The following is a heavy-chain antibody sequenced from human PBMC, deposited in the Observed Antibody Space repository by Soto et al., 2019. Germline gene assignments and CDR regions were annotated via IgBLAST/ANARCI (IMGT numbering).Heavy chain of an antibody. CDR1: GFSFSTSGVG. CDR2: IYWNDDR. Sequence: ESGPTLVNPTQTLTLTCTFSGFSFSTSGVGVGWIRQPPGKALEWLALIYWNDDRRYSPSLKSRLTITKDTSKNQVVLTMTNMDPVDTATYYCAHLTYDFWSGYPSGPLDGMDVWGQGTTVTVSS. J-gene: IGHJ6*02. D-gene: IGHD3-3*01. V-gene: IGHV2-5*01. CDR3: AHLTYDFWSGYPSGPLDGMDV.